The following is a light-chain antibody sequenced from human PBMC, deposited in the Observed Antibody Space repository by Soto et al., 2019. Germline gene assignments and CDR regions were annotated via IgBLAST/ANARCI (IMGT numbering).Light chain of an antibody. V-gene: IGKV3-20*01. Sequence: LTHSPGTLSLSPGERATLSCRASQSVSSSELAWYQQKPGQAPRLLISGASNRATGTPDRFSGSGSGTDFTLTITSLELKDFAVFYCHPYGISPPTFALATKVDIK. CDR1: QSVSSSE. CDR3: HPYGISPPT. J-gene: IGKJ1*01. CDR2: GAS.